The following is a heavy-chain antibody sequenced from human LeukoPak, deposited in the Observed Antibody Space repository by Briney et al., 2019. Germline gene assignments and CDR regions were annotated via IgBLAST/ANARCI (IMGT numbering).Heavy chain of an antibody. V-gene: IGHV3-72*01. CDR1: GFTSSDHY. Sequence: PGGSLRLSCAASGFTSSDHYFDWVRQAPGKGLEWVGRTINKANSYSTDYAASVKGRFIISRDASKNSLYLQMNTLKTEDTAVYYCARSYYYGGSTYYIDYWGQGTLVTVSS. CDR3: ARSYYYGGSTYYIDY. CDR2: TINKANSYST. J-gene: IGHJ4*02. D-gene: IGHD3-10*01.